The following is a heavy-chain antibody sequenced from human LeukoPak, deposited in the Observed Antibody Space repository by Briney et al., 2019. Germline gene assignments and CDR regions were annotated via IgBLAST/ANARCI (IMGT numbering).Heavy chain of an antibody. D-gene: IGHD6-19*01. Sequence: ASVKVSCKASGYTFTSYCMHWVRQAPGQGLEWMGIINPSGGSTSYAQKFQGRVTMTRDMSTSTVYMELSSLRSEDTAVYYCARRYSSGCFDYWGQGTLVTVSS. CDR3: ARRYSSGCFDY. CDR1: GYTFTSYC. V-gene: IGHV1-46*01. J-gene: IGHJ4*02. CDR2: INPSGGST.